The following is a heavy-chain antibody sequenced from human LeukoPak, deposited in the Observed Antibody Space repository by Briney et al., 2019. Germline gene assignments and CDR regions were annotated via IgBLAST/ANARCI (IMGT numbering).Heavy chain of an antibody. CDR3: ARGGGSYYAPSY. J-gene: IGHJ4*02. V-gene: IGHV3-21*01. D-gene: IGHD1-26*01. CDR1: GFTFSSYS. Sequence: GGSLRLSCAASGFTFSSYSMNWVRQAPGKGLEWVSSISSSSSYIYYADSVKGRFTISRDNSKNTLYLQMNSLRAEDTAVYYCARGGGSYYAPSYWGLGTLVTVSS. CDR2: ISSSSSYI.